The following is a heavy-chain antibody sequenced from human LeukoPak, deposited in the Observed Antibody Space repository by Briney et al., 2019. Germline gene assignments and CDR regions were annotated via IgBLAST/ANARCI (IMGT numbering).Heavy chain of an antibody. D-gene: IGHD4/OR15-4a*01. CDR1: GFTVSSNS. CDR2: IYSDNT. CDR3: ARRAGAYSHPY. J-gene: IGHJ4*02. V-gene: IGHV3-53*01. Sequence: GGSLRLTCTVSGFTVSSNSMSWVRQAPWKGLEWVSVIYSDNTHYSDSVRGRFTISRDNSKNTLYLQMNSLRAEDTAVYYCARRAGAYSHPYWGQGTLVTVSS.